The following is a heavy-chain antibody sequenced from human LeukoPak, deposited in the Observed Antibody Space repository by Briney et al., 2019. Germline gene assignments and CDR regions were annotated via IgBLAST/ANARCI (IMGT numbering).Heavy chain of an antibody. J-gene: IGHJ2*01. CDR2: INPNSGGT. D-gene: IGHD1-26*01. CDR1: GYTFTSYD. Sequence: ASVKVSCKASGYTFTSYDINWVRQATGQGLEWMGWINPNSGGTNYAQKFQGWVTMTRDTSISTAYMELSRLRSDDTAVYYCARAGSGSYYPPNWYFDLWGRGTLVTVSS. CDR3: ARAGSGSYYPPNWYFDL. V-gene: IGHV1-2*04.